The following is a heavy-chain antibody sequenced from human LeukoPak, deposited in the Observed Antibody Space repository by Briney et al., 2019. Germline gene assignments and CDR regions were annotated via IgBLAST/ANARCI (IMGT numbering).Heavy chain of an antibody. CDR3: ARHRAYSSSSPFDY. J-gene: IGHJ4*02. V-gene: IGHV4-59*08. D-gene: IGHD6-6*01. CDR1: GGSISSLY. CDR2: IYYTGST. Sequence: SETLSLTCSVSGGSISSLYWSWIRPPPGKGRGWIGYIYYTGSTNYNPSLKSRVTMFVDMSKNQFSLRLSSVTAADTAVYYCARHRAYSSSSPFDYWGQGTLVTVSS.